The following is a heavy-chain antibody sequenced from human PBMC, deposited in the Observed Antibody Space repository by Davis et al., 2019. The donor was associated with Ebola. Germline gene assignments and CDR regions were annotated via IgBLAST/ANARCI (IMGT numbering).Heavy chain of an antibody. Sequence: GESLKISCAASGLTVSSNYMSWVRQAPGEGLEWVSILEMGGFTNYAVSVRGRFTISRDNSKNTVYLQMNSLRVEDTAVYYCADVFGVPVWGRGTTVTVT. D-gene: IGHD3-3*01. CDR1: GLTVSSNY. J-gene: IGHJ6*03. V-gene: IGHV3-53*01. CDR3: ADVFGVPV. CDR2: LEMGGFT.